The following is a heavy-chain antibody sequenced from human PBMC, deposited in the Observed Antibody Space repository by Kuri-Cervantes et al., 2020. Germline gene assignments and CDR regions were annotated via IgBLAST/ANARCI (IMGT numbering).Heavy chain of an antibody. CDR2: ISGSGTTI. V-gene: IGHV3-11*04. CDR1: GFTFSDYY. D-gene: IGHD3-10*01. Sequence: GESLKISCAASGFTFSDYYMTWIRQAPGKGLEWVSYISGSGTTIYYTDSVKGRFTISRDNAKNSLYLQMNSLRAEDTAVYYCARRSGSGSDLLYYYYMDVWGKGTTVTVSS. CDR3: ARRSGSGSDLLYYYYMDV. J-gene: IGHJ6*03.